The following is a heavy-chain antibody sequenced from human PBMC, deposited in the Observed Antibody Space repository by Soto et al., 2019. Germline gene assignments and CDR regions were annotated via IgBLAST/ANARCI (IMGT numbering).Heavy chain of an antibody. D-gene: IGHD6-19*01. CDR2: FDPEDGET. Sequence: QVQLVQSGDEVKKPGASVKVSCKVAGYSLTDLAMHWVRQTPGKGLEWMGGFDPEDGETIYAQKFQGRVTMTEDTSTDTVYMELSSLRSEDTAVYYCATDLPYSSGWDDYLDYWGQGTLVTVSS. J-gene: IGHJ4*02. CDR3: ATDLPYSSGWDDYLDY. CDR1: GYSLTDLA. V-gene: IGHV1-24*01.